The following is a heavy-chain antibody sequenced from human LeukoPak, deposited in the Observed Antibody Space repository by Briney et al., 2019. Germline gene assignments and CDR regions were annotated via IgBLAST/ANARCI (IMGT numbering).Heavy chain of an antibody. D-gene: IGHD6-13*01. Sequence: GGSLRLSCAVSGFTFTDYWMNWVRQAPGKGLEWVASIRQDGGEKSYVDSAKGRFTISRDNTKSSLYLQINSLGAEDTAVYYCARDGTAAGLYFDLWGQGTLVIVSS. CDR1: GFTFTDYW. V-gene: IGHV3-7*01. J-gene: IGHJ4*01. CDR2: IRQDGGEK. CDR3: ARDGTAAGLYFDL.